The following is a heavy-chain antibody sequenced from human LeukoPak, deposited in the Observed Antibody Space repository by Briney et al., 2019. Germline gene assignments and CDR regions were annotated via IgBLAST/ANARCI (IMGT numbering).Heavy chain of an antibody. CDR1: GYTFTSYG. J-gene: IGHJ4*02. Sequence: ASVKVSCKASGYTFTSYGISWVRQAPGQGLEWMGWISAYNGNTNYAQKLQGRVTMTTDTSTSTAYMELRSLRSDDTAVYYCARVCGGYSSSWYVCPADDLDYWGQGTLVTVSS. V-gene: IGHV1-18*01. CDR2: ISAYNGNT. CDR3: ARVCGGYSSSWYVCPADDLDY. D-gene: IGHD6-13*01.